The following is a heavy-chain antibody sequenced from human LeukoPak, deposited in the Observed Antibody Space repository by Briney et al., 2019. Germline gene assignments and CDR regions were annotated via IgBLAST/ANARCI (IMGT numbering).Heavy chain of an antibody. CDR1: GGSISSSESH. J-gene: IGHJ4*02. V-gene: IGHV4-31*03. D-gene: IGHD2-2*01. Sequence: PSETLSLTCSVSGGSISSSESHWSWIRQHPGQGLEWIGYISYNGDTSYCPSLRSRVVISLDTSKNQFSLKLTSVTAADTAVYYCARVRTGTSCYDYWGQRTRVTVFS. CDR2: ISYNGDT. CDR3: ARVRTGTSCYDY.